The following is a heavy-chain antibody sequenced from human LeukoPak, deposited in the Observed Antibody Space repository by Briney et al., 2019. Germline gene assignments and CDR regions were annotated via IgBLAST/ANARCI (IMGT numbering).Heavy chain of an antibody. D-gene: IGHD3-16*01. CDR2: IHTSGTT. CDR3: ARGDYYDGGGRNWFDP. CDR1: GGSMIDYY. V-gene: IGHV4-4*07. Sequence: SETLSLTCTVSGGSMIDYYWSFVRQSAGKGLEWMGRIHTSGTTFFNPSLKGRITISVDTSQNQFSLRLSSVTAADTAVYFCARGDYYDGGGRNWFDPWGQGTLVTVSS. J-gene: IGHJ5*02.